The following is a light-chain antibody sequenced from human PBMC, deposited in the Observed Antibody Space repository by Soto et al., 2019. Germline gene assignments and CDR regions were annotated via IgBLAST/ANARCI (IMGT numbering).Light chain of an antibody. CDR3: SSYTSSSTVV. V-gene: IGLV2-14*01. Sequence: QAVLTQPASVSGSPGQSITISCTGTSREVGGYNYVSWYQQHPGKAPKLMIYDVSNRPSGVSNRFSGSKSGNTASLTISGLQAEDEADYYCSSYTSSSTVVFGGGTKLTVL. J-gene: IGLJ2*01. CDR2: DVS. CDR1: SREVGGYNY.